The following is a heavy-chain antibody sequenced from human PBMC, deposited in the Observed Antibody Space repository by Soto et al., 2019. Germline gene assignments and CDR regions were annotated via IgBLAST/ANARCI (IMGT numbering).Heavy chain of an antibody. V-gene: IGHV3-15*07. D-gene: IGHD2-15*01. CDR2: IKLSTDGGTT. CDR1: GFTFSKAW. J-gene: IGHJ6*02. Sequence: EEQLVESGGGLVKPGGSLRLSCAASGFTFSKAWMNWVRQAPGKGLEWVGRIKLSTDGGTTDYAAHVKGRFTISRDDSKTTLYLQMNSLKTEDTALYYCTTGSVEGVWGRGTPVTVSS. CDR3: TTGSVEGV.